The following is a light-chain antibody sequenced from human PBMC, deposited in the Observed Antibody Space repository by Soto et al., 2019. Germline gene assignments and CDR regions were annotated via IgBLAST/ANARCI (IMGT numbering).Light chain of an antibody. CDR2: DAS. J-gene: IGKJ1*01. CDR3: QQYKSYPWT. Sequence: DIQMTQSPSTLSASVGDGVTITCRASQTISGWLAWYQQRPGKAPKLLISDASSLRSGVPSRFSGSGSGTEFTLTISSLQPDDFGSYHCQQYKSYPWTFGHGTKVEV. V-gene: IGKV1-5*01. CDR1: QTISGW.